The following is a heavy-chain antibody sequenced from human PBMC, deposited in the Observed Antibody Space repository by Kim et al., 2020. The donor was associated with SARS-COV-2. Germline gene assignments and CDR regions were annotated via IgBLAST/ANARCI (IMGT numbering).Heavy chain of an antibody. Sequence: STPNPLLKSRVTIAVDTSKNQFSLKLSSVTTADTAVYYCARDRQVFDYWCRGTLVTVSS. V-gene: IGHV4-59*01. J-gene: IGHJ4*02. CDR3: ARDRQVFDY. CDR2: S.